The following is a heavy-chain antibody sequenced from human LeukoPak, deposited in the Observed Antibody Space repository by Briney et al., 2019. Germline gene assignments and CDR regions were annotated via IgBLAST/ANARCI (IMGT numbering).Heavy chain of an antibody. Sequence: ASVKVSCKVSGYTLTELSMHWVRQAPGKGLEWVGSFDPEDGETIYAQNLQGRVTMTRDTSTSTAYMELRSLRSDDTAVYYCARDPSNTSGRYIYFDSWSQGTLVTVSS. CDR3: ARDPSNTSGRYIYFDS. CDR1: GYTLTELS. CDR2: FDPEDGET. J-gene: IGHJ4*02. D-gene: IGHD6-19*01. V-gene: IGHV1-24*01.